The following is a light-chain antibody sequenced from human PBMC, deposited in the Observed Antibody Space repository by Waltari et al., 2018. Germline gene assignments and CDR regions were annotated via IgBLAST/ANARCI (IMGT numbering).Light chain of an antibody. J-gene: IGLJ2*01. CDR1: SSDIGGFNY. V-gene: IGLV2-8*01. CDR2: EVN. Sequence: QSALTQPPSTSGSLGQSVTISCTGTSSDIGGFNYVSWYQQHPGKAPKLMIYEVNKRPSGVPYRFSASKSGNTASLTVSGLQAEDEADYYCSSYGGNNNLLFGGGTKLTVL. CDR3: SSYGGNNNLL.